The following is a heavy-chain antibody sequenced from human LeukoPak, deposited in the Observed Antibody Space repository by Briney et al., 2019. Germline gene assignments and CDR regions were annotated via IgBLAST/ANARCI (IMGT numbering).Heavy chain of an antibody. D-gene: IGHD3-22*01. Sequence: GGSLRLSCAASGFTFSSYSMNWVRQAPGKGLEWVSSISSSSSYIHYADSVKGRFTISRDNAKNSLYLQMNSLRAEDTAVYYCAREYDSSGYYHLFDYWGQGTLVTVSS. J-gene: IGHJ4*02. CDR2: ISSSSSYI. V-gene: IGHV3-21*01. CDR3: AREYDSSGYYHLFDY. CDR1: GFTFSSYS.